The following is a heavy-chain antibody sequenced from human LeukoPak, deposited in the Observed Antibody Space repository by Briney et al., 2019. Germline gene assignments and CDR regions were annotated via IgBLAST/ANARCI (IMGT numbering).Heavy chain of an antibody. CDR1: GGSVNTDNY. D-gene: IGHD6-19*01. CDR3: VRHGQWLLRNA. V-gene: IGHV4-39*01. J-gene: IGHJ5*02. Sequence: SETLSLTCTVSGGSVNTDNYWGWIRQSPGKGLEWIGSIYYTGITYYNPSLKSRFTLSVDTSKNQFSLSLSYMTAADTAVYYCVRHGQWLLRNAWGQGILVSASS. CDR2: IYYTGIT.